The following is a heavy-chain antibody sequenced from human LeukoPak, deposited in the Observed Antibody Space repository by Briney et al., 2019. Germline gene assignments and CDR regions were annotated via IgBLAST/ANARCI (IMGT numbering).Heavy chain of an antibody. V-gene: IGHV3-64*01. CDR1: GFTFSSNA. D-gene: IGHD3-10*01. CDR2: ISSDGGST. CDR3: ARGHLVVRGVVDY. Sequence: GGSLRLSCAASGFTFSSNAMHWVRQAPGKGLEYVSSISSDGGSTYYSNSVKGRFTISRDNSKNTLYLQMGSLRAEGMAVYYCARGHLVVRGVVDYWSQGTLVTVSS. J-gene: IGHJ4*02.